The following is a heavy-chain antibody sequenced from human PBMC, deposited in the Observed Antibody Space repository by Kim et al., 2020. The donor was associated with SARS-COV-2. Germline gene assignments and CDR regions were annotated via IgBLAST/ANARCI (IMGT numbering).Heavy chain of an antibody. CDR2: ISGSGGST. D-gene: IGHD3-3*01. J-gene: IGHJ4*02. Sequence: GGSLRLSCAASGFAFSNYAMSWVRQAPGKGLEWVSAISGSGGSTYYADSVKGRFTISRDNSKNTLYLQMNSLRAEDTAVYYCAKDPYYEFWSGYYFDYWGQGTLVTVSS. V-gene: IGHV3-23*01. CDR1: GFAFSNYA. CDR3: AKDPYYEFWSGYYFDY.